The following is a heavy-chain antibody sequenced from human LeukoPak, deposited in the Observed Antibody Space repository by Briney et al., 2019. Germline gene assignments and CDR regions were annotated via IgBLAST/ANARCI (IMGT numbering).Heavy chain of an antibody. CDR1: GGSISSGSYY. D-gene: IGHD1-1*01. CDR2: MYTSGST. Sequence: SETLSLTCTVSGGSISSGSYYWTWIRQPAGKGLEWIGRMYTSGSTNYNPSLRSRVTISRDTSKNEFSLSLNSVTAADTAVYYCAGSWNAERSFDPWGQGTLVTVSS. V-gene: IGHV4-61*02. J-gene: IGHJ5*02. CDR3: AGSWNAERSFDP.